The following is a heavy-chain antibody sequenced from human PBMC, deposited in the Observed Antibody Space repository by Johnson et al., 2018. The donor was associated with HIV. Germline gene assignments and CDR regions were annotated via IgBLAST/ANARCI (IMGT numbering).Heavy chain of an antibody. J-gene: IGHJ3*02. V-gene: IGHV3-11*04. D-gene: IGHD3-22*01. CDR3: ARDRGGYYYDSSGLDAFDI. Sequence: QVQLVESGGGLVKPGGSLRLSCAASGFTFSDYHMTWIRQAPGKGLEGVSYINSAGGTKHYADSVKGRFTIYRDNAKNSVYLQMNSLRAEDTAVFYCARDRGGYYYDSSGLDAFDIWGQGTMVTVSS. CDR1: GFTFSDYH. CDR2: INSAGGTK.